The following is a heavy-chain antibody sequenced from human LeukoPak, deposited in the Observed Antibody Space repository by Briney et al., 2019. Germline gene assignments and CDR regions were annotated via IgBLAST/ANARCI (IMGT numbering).Heavy chain of an antibody. CDR1: GDSVRSDTYY. V-gene: IGHV4-61*01. J-gene: IGHJ3*02. CDR3: ARERFITSEGNALDI. D-gene: IGHD1-14*01. CDR2: VYYSGRT. Sequence: SETLSLTCTVSGDSVRSDTYYWSWIRQPPGKGLEWIGFVYYSGRTTYNPSLKSRVTISLETSKDQFSLKLNSVTAADTAVYYCARERFITSEGNALDIWGQGTMVTVSS.